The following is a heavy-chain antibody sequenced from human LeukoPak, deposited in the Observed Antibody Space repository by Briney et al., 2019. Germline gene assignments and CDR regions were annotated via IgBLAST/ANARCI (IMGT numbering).Heavy chain of an antibody. CDR1: GGSISSYY. V-gene: IGHV4-59*01. D-gene: IGHD5-18*01. CDR3: ARVQHADTATGSNWFDP. J-gene: IGHJ5*02. Sequence: SETLSLTCTVSGGSISSYYWSWIRQPPGKGPEWIGYIYYSGSTNYNPSLKSRVTISVDTSKNQFSLKLSSVTAADTAVYYCARVQHADTATGSNWFDPWGQGTLVTVSS. CDR2: IYYSGST.